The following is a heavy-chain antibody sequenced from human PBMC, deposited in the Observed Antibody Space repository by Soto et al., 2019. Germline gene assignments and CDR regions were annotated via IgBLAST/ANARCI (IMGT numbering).Heavy chain of an antibody. D-gene: IGHD1-26*01. Sequence: EVQLVESGGGLVKPGGSLRLSCAASGFSFSDYSMNWIRQAPGKGLEWVASISSSSSFIHYAESMKGRFTISRDNAKNSLHLQMNSLSAEDTAVYYCAGSSDDGRDNWGQGTLVTVSS. CDR1: GFSFSDYS. CDR2: ISSSSSFI. V-gene: IGHV3-21*01. CDR3: AGSSDDGRDN. J-gene: IGHJ4*02.